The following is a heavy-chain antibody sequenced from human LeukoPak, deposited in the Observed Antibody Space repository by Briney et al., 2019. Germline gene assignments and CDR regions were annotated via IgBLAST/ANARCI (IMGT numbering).Heavy chain of an antibody. D-gene: IGHD6-19*01. V-gene: IGHV3-23*01. CDR3: ARQTQSSGLEY. J-gene: IGHJ4*02. CDR1: GFTFSSYG. CDR2: ISGTGGRT. Sequence: GGTLRLSCAASGFTFSSYGMTWVRQAPGKGLEWVSAISGTGGRTYYADSVKGRFTISRDDAQNSLFLQMNSLRAEDMAVYYCARQTQSSGLEYWGQGTLVTVSS.